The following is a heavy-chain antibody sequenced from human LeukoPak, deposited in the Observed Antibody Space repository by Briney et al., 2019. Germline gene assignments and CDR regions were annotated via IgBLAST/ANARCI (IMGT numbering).Heavy chain of an antibody. V-gene: IGHV4-59*01. CDR3: AREALYCSGGSCYSDYYGMDV. CDR2: IYYSGST. J-gene: IGHJ6*02. CDR1: GGSISSYY. Sequence: SETLSLTCTVSGGSISSYYWSWIRQPPGKGLEWIGYIYYSGSTNYNPSLKSRVTISVDTSKNQFSLKLSSVTAADAAVYYCAREALYCSGGSCYSDYYGMDVWGQGTTVTVSS. D-gene: IGHD2-15*01.